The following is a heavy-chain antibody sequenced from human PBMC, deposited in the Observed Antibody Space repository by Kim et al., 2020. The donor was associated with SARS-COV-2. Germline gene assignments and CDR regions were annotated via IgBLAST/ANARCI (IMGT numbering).Heavy chain of an antibody. Sequence: GGSLRLSCAASGFTFSSYGMHWVRQATGKGLEWVAVISYDGSNKYYADSVKGRFTISRDNSKNTLYLQMNSLRAEDTAVYYCAKDREALYSSSWYVMDV. CDR3: AKDREALYSSSWYVMDV. CDR1: GFTFSSYG. D-gene: IGHD6-13*01. V-gene: IGHV3-30*18. J-gene: IGHJ6*01. CDR2: ISYDGSNK.